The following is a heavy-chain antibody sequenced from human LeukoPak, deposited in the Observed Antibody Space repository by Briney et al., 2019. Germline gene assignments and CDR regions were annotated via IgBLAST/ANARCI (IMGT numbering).Heavy chain of an antibody. CDR2: LNLHDGAR. J-gene: IGHJ4*02. D-gene: IGHD3-22*01. CDR1: GYPFSTYC. CDR3: ARGLYYYEESTYDYFDY. V-gene: IGHV1-46*01. Sequence: SVKVFCKVSGYPFSTYCLHGARQARGQGLECMGFLNLHDGARHYSQKLQGRITMTTDTSTSTVFMELSSLRSEDTAVYYCARGLYYYEESTYDYFDYWGKGTLVTVSS.